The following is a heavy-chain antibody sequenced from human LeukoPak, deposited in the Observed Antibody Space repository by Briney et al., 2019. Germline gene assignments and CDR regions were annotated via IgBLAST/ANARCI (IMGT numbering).Heavy chain of an antibody. CDR3: TRYVSATARRNHWFDP. CDR1: GYTFTGNY. CDR2: INPNDGDT. V-gene: IGHV1-2*02. J-gene: IGHJ5*02. D-gene: IGHD3-16*01. Sequence: ASVKVSCKASGYTFTGNYIHWVRQAPGQGLEWMGWINPNDGDTKFPQRFQGRVTVTRDMSISTTYMELSGLRSDDTAMYYCTRYVSATARRNHWFDPWGQGTLVTVSS.